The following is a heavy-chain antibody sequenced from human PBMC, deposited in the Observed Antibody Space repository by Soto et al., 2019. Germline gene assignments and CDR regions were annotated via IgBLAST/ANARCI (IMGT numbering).Heavy chain of an antibody. V-gene: IGHV1-2*04. CDR2: INPKSGGT. Sequence: ASVKVSCKASGYSFTDYHIHWVRQAPGQGLEWLGRINPKSGGTSTAQKFQGWVTMTRXRSISTVYMELTRLRSDDTAVYFCARGHSTDCSNGVCSFFYNHEMDVWGQGTTVTVSS. CDR1: GYSFTDYH. J-gene: IGHJ6*02. D-gene: IGHD2-8*01. CDR3: ARGHSTDCSNGVCSFFYNHEMDV.